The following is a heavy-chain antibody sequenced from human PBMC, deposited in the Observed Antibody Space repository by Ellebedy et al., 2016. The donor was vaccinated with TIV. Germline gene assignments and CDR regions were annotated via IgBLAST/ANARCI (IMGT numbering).Heavy chain of an antibody. CDR3: AKGGGAVTPFDP. CDR1: GFTFSRYA. J-gene: IGHJ5*02. D-gene: IGHD3-16*01. V-gene: IGHV3-23*01. Sequence: GESLKISXESSGFTFSRYAMSLLRPAPGKGLGLVSSISYNGADTWYADSVRGRFTISRGNSKNTLYLQMNRLRVEDTAVYYCAKGGGAVTPFDPWGQGTLVTVSS. CDR2: ISYNGADT.